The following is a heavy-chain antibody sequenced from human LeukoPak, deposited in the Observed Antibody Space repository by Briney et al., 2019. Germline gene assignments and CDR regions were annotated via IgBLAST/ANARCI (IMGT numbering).Heavy chain of an antibody. CDR2: ISGSGGST. J-gene: IGHJ4*02. Sequence: PGGSLRLSCAASGFTFSSYAMSWVRQAPGKGLEWVSAISGSGGSTYYADSVKGRFTISRDNSKNTLYLQMNSLRAEDTAVYYCAKAHAWGSYMLVDYYFDYWGQGTLVTVSS. CDR1: GFTFSSYA. D-gene: IGHD3-16*01. CDR3: AKAHAWGSYMLVDYYFDY. V-gene: IGHV3-23*01.